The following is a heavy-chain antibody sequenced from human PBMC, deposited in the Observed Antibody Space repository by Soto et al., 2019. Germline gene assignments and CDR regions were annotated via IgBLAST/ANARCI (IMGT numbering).Heavy chain of an antibody. CDR2: IIPIFGTA. CDR1: GGTFSGYA. D-gene: IGHD4-17*01. CDR3: ARSAVMYGDYGQQGY. V-gene: IGHV1-69*13. J-gene: IGHJ4*02. Sequence: SVKVSCKASGGTFSGYAISWVRQAPGQGLEWMGGIIPIFGTANYAQKFQGRVTITADESTSTAYMELSSLRSEDTAVYYCARSAVMYGDYGQQGYWGQGTLVTVSS.